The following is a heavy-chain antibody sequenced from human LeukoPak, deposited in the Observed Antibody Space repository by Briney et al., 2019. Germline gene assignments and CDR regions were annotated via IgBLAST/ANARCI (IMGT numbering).Heavy chain of an antibody. D-gene: IGHD3-3*01. CDR1: GFTFNIYA. V-gene: IGHV3-23*01. J-gene: IGHJ4*02. CDR2: ISDSGDST. Sequence: PGGSLRLSCAVSGFTFNIYAIHWVRQAPGKGLEWVSGISDSGDSTLYADSVKGRFTISRDNSKNTLYLQMNSLRVEDTAVYYCARDPRGAITVFGVVIGSYFDYWGQGILVTVSS. CDR3: ARDPRGAITVFGVVIGSYFDY.